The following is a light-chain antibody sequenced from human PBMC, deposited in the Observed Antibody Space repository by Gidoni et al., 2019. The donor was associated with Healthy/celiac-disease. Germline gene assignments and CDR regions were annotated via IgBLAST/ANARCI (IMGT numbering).Light chain of an antibody. CDR1: SSDVGGYTY. V-gene: IGLV2-14*01. CDR2: DVS. J-gene: IGLJ3*02. Sequence: QSPLTQHASVSGSPGQSITISCTGTSSDVGGYTYVSWYQQHPGKALKLMIYDVSNRPSGVSNRFSGSKSGNTASLTISGLQAEDEADYYCNSYTSSSTWVFGGGTKLTVL. CDR3: NSYTSSSTWV.